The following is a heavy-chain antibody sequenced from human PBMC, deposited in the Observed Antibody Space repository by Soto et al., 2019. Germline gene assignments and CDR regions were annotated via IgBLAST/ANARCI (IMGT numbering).Heavy chain of an antibody. CDR2: IDRRGRS. D-gene: IGHD3-10*02. V-gene: IGHV4-34*01. J-gene: IGHJ4*02. CDR1: GGSFSDYY. Sequence: QVQLQQWGAGLLKPSETLSLTCAVYGGSFSDYYWTWIRQPPGKGLEWIGEIDRRGRSNYNPSLTSRVTISLDASKKQFSLKLTSVTAADTAVYYCARAGMGVTTFGYWGQGTLVTVSS. CDR3: ARAGMGVTTFGY.